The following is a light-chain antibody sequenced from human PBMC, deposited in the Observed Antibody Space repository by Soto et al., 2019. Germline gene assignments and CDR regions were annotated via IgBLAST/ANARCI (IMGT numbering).Light chain of an antibody. CDR2: GAS. CDR3: QQYNHWPFT. V-gene: IGKV3D-15*01. J-gene: IGKJ3*01. Sequence: EIVMTQSPATLSVSPGERATLSCRASQSVSSNLAWYQQKPGQVPRLLIYGASTRATGIPAGFSGSGSGTEFTLTISSLQSEDFAVYYWQQYNHWPFTFGPGTKVDIK. CDR1: QSVSSN.